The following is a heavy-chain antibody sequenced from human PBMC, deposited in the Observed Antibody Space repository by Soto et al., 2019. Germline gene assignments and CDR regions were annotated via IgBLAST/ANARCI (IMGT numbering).Heavy chain of an antibody. D-gene: IGHD1-26*01. Sequence: QVQLVQSGAAVKKPGSSVKVSCKASGGTFSSYGITWVRQAPGQGLEWMGGIVPIFGSINLAQKFRGRLTITPDKSTSTVYMELSSLTSEDTAVYYWASRERVDAFDVWGQGTMVTVSS. V-gene: IGHV1-69*06. J-gene: IGHJ3*01. CDR1: GGTFSSYG. CDR2: IVPIFGSI. CDR3: ASRERVDAFDV.